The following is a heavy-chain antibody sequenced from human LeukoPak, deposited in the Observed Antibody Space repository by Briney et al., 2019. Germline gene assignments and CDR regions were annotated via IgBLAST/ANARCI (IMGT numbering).Heavy chain of an antibody. CDR1: GFTFDDYG. D-gene: IGHD2-2*01. Sequence: GGSLRLSCAASGFTFDDYGMSWVRQVPGKGPEWVSGIDWNGENSGYADSVKGRFTISRDNAKNSLYLQMNSLRAEDTAVYYCARDLASASCPCRWFDYWGQGTLVTVSS. V-gene: IGHV3-20*04. CDR3: ARDLASASCPCRWFDY. CDR2: IDWNGENS. J-gene: IGHJ5*01.